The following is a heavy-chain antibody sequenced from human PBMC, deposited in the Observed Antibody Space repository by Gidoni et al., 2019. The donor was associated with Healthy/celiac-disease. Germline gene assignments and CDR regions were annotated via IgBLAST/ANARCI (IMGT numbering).Heavy chain of an antibody. CDR3: ARGRRGYRDWFDP. CDR2: ISSSSSYI. V-gene: IGHV3-21*01. CDR1: SSYS. Sequence: EVQLVESGGGLVKPGGSLRLSFSSYSMNWVRQAPGKGLEWVSSISSSSSYIYYADSVKGRFTLSRDNAKNSLYLQMNSLRAEDTAVYYCARGRRGYRDWFDPWGQGTLVTVSS. J-gene: IGHJ5*02. D-gene: IGHD3-10*01.